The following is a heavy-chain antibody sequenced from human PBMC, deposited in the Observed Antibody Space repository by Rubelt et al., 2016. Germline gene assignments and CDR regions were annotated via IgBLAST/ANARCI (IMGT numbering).Heavy chain of an antibody. CDR1: GFTFSNYA. J-gene: IGHJ4*02. CDR3: ARGGSKDGYYSF. CDR2: INSGASSI. D-gene: IGHD5-24*01. V-gene: IGHV3-48*03. Sequence: GGSLRLSCAASGFTFSNYAMHWVRQAPGKGLEWVSYINSGASSIYYADSVTGRFTISRDNAKNSVYLQMNSLRVEDTAVYYCARGGSKDGYYSFWGQGTLVTVSS.